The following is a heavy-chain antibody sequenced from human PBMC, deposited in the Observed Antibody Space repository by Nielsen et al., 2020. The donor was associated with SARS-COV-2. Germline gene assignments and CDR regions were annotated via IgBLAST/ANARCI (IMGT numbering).Heavy chain of an antibody. V-gene: IGHV3-20*04. J-gene: IGHJ4*02. CDR3: ARDRDVDYFDS. CDR2: ITWNGDST. Sequence: GESLKISCAASGFTFDDYALSRVRQVPGKGLEWVSRITWNGDSTGYADSVKGRFTISRDNAKNSLFLQMNSLRAEDTAIYYCARDRDVDYFDSWGQGTLVTVSS. CDR1: GFTFDDYA.